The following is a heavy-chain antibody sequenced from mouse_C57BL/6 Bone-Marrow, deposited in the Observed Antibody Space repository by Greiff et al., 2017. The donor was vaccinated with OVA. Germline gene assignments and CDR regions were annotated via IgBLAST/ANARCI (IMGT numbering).Heavy chain of an antibody. CDR3: AIGFTTVVDTKGVGY. D-gene: IGHD1-1*01. CDR1: GYTFTSYW. Sequence: VQLQQPGAELVKPGASVKLSCKASGYTFTSYWMQWVKQRPGQGLEWIGKIDPSDSYTNYNQKFKGKATLTVDKSSSTAYMQLSRLTSEDSAVYYCAIGFTTVVDTKGVGYWGQGTTLTVSS. V-gene: IGHV1-50*01. CDR2: IDPSDSYT. J-gene: IGHJ2*01.